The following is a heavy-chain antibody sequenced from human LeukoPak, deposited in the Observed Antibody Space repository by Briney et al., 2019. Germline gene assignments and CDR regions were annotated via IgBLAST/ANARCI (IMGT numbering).Heavy chain of an antibody. V-gene: IGHV3-74*01. D-gene: IGHD2-15*01. J-gene: IGHJ4*02. CDR2: ISTDESST. Sequence: GGSLRLSCAASGFTVSSNYMYWVRQAPGKGLVWVSHISTDESSTSYADSVKGRFTISRDNAKNTLYLQMNSLRGEDTAVYYCASGGRSFGYDSWGQGTLVTVSS. CDR3: ASGGRSFGYDS. CDR1: GFTVSSNY.